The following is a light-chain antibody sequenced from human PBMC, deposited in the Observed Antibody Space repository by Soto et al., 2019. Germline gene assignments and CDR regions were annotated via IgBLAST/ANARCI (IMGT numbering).Light chain of an antibody. V-gene: IGKV1-39*01. CDR2: AAS. Sequence: DLQMTQSPSSMSASVGDRVTITCRASRDISRYLNWYQQKPGKAPKLLIYAASTLQSGVPSRFSGNESGTDFTLTISSLQPEDFGTYYCQQSYSLPLTFGPGTKVDI. CDR1: RDISRY. J-gene: IGKJ3*01. CDR3: QQSYSLPLT.